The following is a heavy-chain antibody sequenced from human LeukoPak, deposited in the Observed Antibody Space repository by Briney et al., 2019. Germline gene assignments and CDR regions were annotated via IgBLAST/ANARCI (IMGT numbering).Heavy chain of an antibody. Sequence: ASVKVSCKASGYTFTSYAMHWVRQAPGQRLEWMGWINAGNGNTKYSQKFQGRVTITRDTSASTACMELSSLRSEDTAVYYCARDTATYTFDHWGQGTLVTASS. CDR1: GYTFTSYA. D-gene: IGHD5-18*01. CDR2: INAGNGNT. CDR3: ARDTATYTFDH. V-gene: IGHV1-3*01. J-gene: IGHJ4*02.